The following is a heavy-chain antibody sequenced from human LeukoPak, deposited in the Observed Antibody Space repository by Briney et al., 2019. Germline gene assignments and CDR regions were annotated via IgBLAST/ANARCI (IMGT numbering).Heavy chain of an antibody. CDR1: GYTFTGYY. V-gene: IGHV1-2*02. Sequence: ASVEVSCKASGYTFTGYYMHWVRQAPGQGLEWMGWINPNSGGTNYAQKFQGRVTMTRDTSISTAYMELSRLRSDDTAVYYCASGYCSSTSCPNFDYWGQGTLVTVSS. J-gene: IGHJ4*02. D-gene: IGHD2-2*01. CDR2: INPNSGGT. CDR3: ASGYCSSTSCPNFDY.